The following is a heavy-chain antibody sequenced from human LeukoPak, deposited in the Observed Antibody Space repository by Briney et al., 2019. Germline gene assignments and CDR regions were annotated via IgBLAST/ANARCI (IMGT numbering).Heavy chain of an antibody. Sequence: SETLSLTCTVSGDSISSTIYYWGWIRQPPGKGLEWIGSIYYSGSTYYNPSLKSRVTISVDTSQNRFSLKLSSVTAADTAVYYCARHPSGYSSSWSLYWGQGTLVAVSS. V-gene: IGHV4-39*01. CDR2: IYYSGST. CDR1: GDSISSTIYY. D-gene: IGHD6-13*01. CDR3: ARHPSGYSSSWSLY. J-gene: IGHJ4*02.